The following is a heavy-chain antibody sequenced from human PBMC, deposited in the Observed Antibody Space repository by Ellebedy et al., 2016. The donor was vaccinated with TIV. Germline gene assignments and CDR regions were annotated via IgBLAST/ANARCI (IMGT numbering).Heavy chain of an antibody. D-gene: IGHD2-15*01. CDR1: GYTFTDYY. CDR2: INPHSGGT. Sequence: AASVKVSCKASGYTFTDYYVHWMRQAPGQGPEWMGWINPHSGGTHYVQSFQGRVTMTRDTSIRTAYMELTRLTSDDTAVYYCVWGGTVVAGPEYFQHWGQGTLVTVSS. CDR3: VWGGTVVAGPEYFQH. V-gene: IGHV1-2*02. J-gene: IGHJ1*01.